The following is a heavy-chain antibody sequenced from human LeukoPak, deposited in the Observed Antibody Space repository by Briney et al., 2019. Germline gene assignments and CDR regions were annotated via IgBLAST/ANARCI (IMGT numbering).Heavy chain of an antibody. V-gene: IGHV6-1*01. CDR1: GDSVSSNGAT. CDR3: ARAPHGSGCDY. D-gene: IGHD6-19*01. Sequence: SQTLSLTCAISGDSVSSNGATWIWIRQSPSRGLEWLGRTYYMPKWYYDYAVSVQGRISINPDTSKNQFSLQLNSVTPEDTALYYCARAPHGSGCDYWGQGTLVTVSS. CDR2: TYYMPKWYY. J-gene: IGHJ4*02.